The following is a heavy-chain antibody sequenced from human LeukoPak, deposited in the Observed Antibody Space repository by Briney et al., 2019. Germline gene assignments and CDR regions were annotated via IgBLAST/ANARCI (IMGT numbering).Heavy chain of an antibody. D-gene: IGHD6-6*01. Sequence: ASVKVSCKASGYTFTSYYMHWVRQGPGQGLEWMGIINPSGGSTSYAQKFQGRVTMTRDTSTNTVYMELSSLRSEDAAVFYCVRGASSIAALNPFWYFDLWGRGTLVTVSS. J-gene: IGHJ2*01. CDR1: GYTFTSYY. V-gene: IGHV1-46*01. CDR2: INPSGGST. CDR3: VRGASSIAALNPFWYFDL.